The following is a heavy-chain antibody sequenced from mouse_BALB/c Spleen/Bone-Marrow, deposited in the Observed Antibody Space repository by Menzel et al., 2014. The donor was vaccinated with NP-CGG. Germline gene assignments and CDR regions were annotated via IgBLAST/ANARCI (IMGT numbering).Heavy chain of an antibody. V-gene: IGHV1-7*01. Sequence: QVQLQQSGAELAKPGASVKMSCKASGYTFXSYWMHWVKQRPGQGLEWIGYINPSTGYTEYNQKFKDKATLTADKSSSTAYMQLSSLTSEDSAVYYCATGTYYFDYWGQGTTLTVSS. J-gene: IGHJ2*01. CDR1: GYTFXSYW. CDR2: INPSTGYT. D-gene: IGHD4-1*01. CDR3: ATGTYYFDY.